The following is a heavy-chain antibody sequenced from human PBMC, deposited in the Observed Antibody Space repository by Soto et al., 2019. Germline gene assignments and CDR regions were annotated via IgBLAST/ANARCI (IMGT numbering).Heavy chain of an antibody. CDR2: LYSSGKT. V-gene: IGHV4-39*01. J-gene: IGHJ4*02. Sequence: SETLSVTCTVSVGSVRISGYYWAWIRQPPGKGLEWIGSLYSSGKTYRNPSLKSRVTMSDDTSKNQLSLRLSSVTAADTAVYYCARLILDFTEPFDYWGQGTMVTVSS. CDR3: ARLILDFTEPFDY. D-gene: IGHD3-16*02. CDR1: VGSVRISGYY.